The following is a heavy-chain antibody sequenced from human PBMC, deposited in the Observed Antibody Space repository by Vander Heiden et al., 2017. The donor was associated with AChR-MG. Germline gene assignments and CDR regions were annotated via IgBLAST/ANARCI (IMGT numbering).Heavy chain of an antibody. Sequence: EVQLLESGGGLVQPGGARRLSCAASGFTFTSYAMSWVRQAPGKGLGWVSAISGSGGSTYYADSVKGRFTISRDNSKNTLYLQMNSLRAEDTAVYYCAKDLWSHDSLYYFDYWGQGTLVTVSS. V-gene: IGHV3-23*01. CDR2: ISGSGGST. D-gene: IGHD3-22*01. CDR1: GFTFTSYA. J-gene: IGHJ4*02. CDR3: AKDLWSHDSLYYFDY.